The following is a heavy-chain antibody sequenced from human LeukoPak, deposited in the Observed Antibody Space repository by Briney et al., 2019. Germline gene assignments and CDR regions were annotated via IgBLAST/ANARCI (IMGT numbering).Heavy chain of an antibody. CDR2: ISSSSGTI. J-gene: IGHJ4*02. D-gene: IGHD5-12*01. CDR3: ARETTVATTPDY. Sequence: GGSLRLSCAAAGFTFTDYSMNWVRQAPGKGLEWVSYISSSSGTIYYADSLKGRFTISRDNAKNSLYLQMNSLRADDTAVYYCARETTVATTPDYWGQGTLVTVSS. CDR1: GFTFTDYS. V-gene: IGHV3-48*04.